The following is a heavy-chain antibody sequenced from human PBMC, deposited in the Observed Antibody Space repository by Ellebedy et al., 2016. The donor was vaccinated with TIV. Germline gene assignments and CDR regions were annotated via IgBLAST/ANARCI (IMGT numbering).Heavy chain of an antibody. Sequence: GESLKISXAASGFTFSSYAMHWVRQAPGKGLEWVAVISYDGSNKYYADSVKGRFTISRDNSKNTLYLQMNSLRAEDTAVYYCARDGHSGYLEGYYFDYWGQGTLVTVSS. CDR2: ISYDGSNK. J-gene: IGHJ4*02. V-gene: IGHV3-30-3*01. D-gene: IGHD5-12*01. CDR3: ARDGHSGYLEGYYFDY. CDR1: GFTFSSYA.